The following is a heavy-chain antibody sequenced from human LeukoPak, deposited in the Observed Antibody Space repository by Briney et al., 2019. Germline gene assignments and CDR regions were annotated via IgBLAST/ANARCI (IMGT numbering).Heavy chain of an antibody. V-gene: IGHV1-69*05. D-gene: IGHD3-3*01. CDR2: IIPIFGTA. CDR1: GGTFSSYA. J-gene: IGHJ4*02. CDR3: AGAVYYDFWSGYYNPSFDY. Sequence: SVKVSCKASGGTFSSYAISWVRQAPGQGLEWMGGIIPIFGTANYAQKFQGRVTITTDESTSTAYMELSSLRSEDTAVYYCAGAVYYDFWSGYYNPSFDYWGQGTLVTVSS.